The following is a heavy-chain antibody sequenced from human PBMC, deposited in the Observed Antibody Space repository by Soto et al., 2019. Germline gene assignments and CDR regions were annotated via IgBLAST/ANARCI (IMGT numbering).Heavy chain of an antibody. D-gene: IGHD3-16*01. CDR1: GASMSDYY. V-gene: IGHV4-59*01. J-gene: IGHJ4*02. CDR3: ARSGHTFVGVV. CDR2: LHYSGSA. Sequence: QVQLQGSGPGLVKPSETLSLTCTVSGASMSDYYGSWIRQSPGKGLEHIGYLHYSGSATYNPSLKSRVTISMDTSKNPFFLKLNSVTAADTAIYYCARSGHTFVGVVWGQGIPVTVSS.